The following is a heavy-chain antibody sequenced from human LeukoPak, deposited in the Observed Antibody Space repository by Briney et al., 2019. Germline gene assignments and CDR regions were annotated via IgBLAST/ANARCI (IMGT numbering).Heavy chain of an antibody. D-gene: IGHD3/OR15-3a*01. J-gene: IGHJ4*02. Sequence: PGGSLRLSCAVSGITLSNYGMSWVRQAPGKGLEWVAGISDSGSSTNYADSVKGRSNISRDNPKKPLYLQMNSLRAEDTAVYFCAKRGVVIRVILVGFHKQAYYFESWGQGALVTVSS. V-gene: IGHV3-23*01. CDR3: AKRGVVIRVILVGFHKQAYYFES. CDR2: ISDSGSST. CDR1: GITLSNYG.